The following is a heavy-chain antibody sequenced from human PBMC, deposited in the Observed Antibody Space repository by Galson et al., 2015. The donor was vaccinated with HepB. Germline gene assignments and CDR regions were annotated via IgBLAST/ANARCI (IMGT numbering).Heavy chain of an antibody. D-gene: IGHD3-16*01. CDR2: ITSDGSST. CDR3: ARGGRYVDY. CDR1: GFTFSTYW. Sequence: SLRLSCAASGFTFSTYWMHWVRQAPGRGLVWVSRITSDGSSTAHADSVKGRLTISRDNAKNTLYLQMNSVRAEDTAVYCCARGGRYVDYWGQGTLVTVSS. J-gene: IGHJ4*02. V-gene: IGHV3-74*01.